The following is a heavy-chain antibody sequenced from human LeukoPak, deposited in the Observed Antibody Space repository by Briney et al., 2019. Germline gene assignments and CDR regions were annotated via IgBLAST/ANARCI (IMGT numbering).Heavy chain of an antibody. V-gene: IGHV1-18*01. D-gene: IGHD3-3*01. CDR2: ISAYNGNT. CDR3: ARYYYAFWSATEERNWFDP. Sequence: GASVKVSCKASGYTFTSYGISWVRQAPGQGLEWMGWISAYNGNTNYAQKLQGRVTMTTDTSTSTAYMELRSLRSDDTAVYYCARYYYAFWSATEERNWFDPWGQGTLVTVSS. J-gene: IGHJ5*02. CDR1: GYTFTSYG.